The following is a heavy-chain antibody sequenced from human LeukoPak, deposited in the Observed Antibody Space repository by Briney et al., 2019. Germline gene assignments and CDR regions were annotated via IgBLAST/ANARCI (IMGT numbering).Heavy chain of an antibody. CDR3: ASCSSTSCSEDYYYGMDV. D-gene: IGHD2-2*01. CDR2: ISYDGSNK. J-gene: IGHJ6*02. V-gene: IGHV3-30-3*01. CDR1: GFTFSSYA. Sequence: PGRSLRLSCAASGFTFSSYAMHWVRQAPGKGLEWVAVISYDGSNKYYADSVKGRFTISRDNSKNTLYLQMNSLRAEDTAVYYCASCSSTSCSEDYYYGMDVWGQGTTVTVSS.